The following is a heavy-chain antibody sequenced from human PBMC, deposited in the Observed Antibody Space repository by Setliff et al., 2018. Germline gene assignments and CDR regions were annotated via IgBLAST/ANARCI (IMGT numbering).Heavy chain of an antibody. Sequence: SVKVSCKASGGTFRSYGISWVRQAPGQGLEWMGGTIPMFGSANYAQKFQGRVTIITDEFTGTAYMELSSLRSEDTAMYYCAREKVVVVSATSYHYYMDVWGKGTTVTVSS. CDR2: TIPMFGSA. CDR1: GGTFRSYG. J-gene: IGHJ6*03. CDR3: AREKVVVVSATSYHYYMDV. V-gene: IGHV1-69*05. D-gene: IGHD2-15*01.